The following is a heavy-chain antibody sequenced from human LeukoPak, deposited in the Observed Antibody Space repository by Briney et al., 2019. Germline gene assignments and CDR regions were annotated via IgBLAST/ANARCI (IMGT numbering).Heavy chain of an antibody. CDR3: AREELVAAAFDH. CDR1: GFTFSGYE. V-gene: IGHV3-48*03. J-gene: IGHJ4*02. D-gene: IGHD2-15*01. Sequence: GGSLRLSCAASGFTFSGYEMNWVRQAPGKGLEWVSYISTTGETIYYADSAKGRFTISRDNAKSSLYLQMNSLRAEDTAIYYCAREELVAAAFDHWGQGTLVTVSS. CDR2: ISTTGETI.